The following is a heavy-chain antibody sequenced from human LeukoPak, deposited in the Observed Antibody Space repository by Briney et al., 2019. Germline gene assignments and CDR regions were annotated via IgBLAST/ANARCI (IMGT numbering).Heavy chain of an antibody. J-gene: IGHJ2*01. D-gene: IGHD1-26*01. CDR2: INPSGGST. V-gene: IGHV1-46*01. CDR3: AADRGWELLNWYFDL. CDR1: GYTFTSYY. Sequence: GASVKLSCKASGYTFTSYYMHWVRQAPGQGLEWMGIINPSGGSTSYAQKFQERVTITRDMSTSTAYMELSSLRSEGTAVYYCAADRGWELLNWYFDLWGRGTLVTVSS.